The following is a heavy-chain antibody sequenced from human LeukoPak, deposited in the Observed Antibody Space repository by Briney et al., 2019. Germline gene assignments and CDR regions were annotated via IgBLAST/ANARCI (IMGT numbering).Heavy chain of an antibody. Sequence: SETLSLTCAVYGGSFSGYYWSWIRQPPGKGLEWIGEINHSGSTNYNPSLKSRVTISVDTSKDQFSLKLSSVTAADTAVYYCARRLGSSWPTYFDYWGQGTLVTVSS. CDR2: INHSGST. V-gene: IGHV4-34*01. D-gene: IGHD6-13*01. J-gene: IGHJ4*02. CDR3: ARRLGSSWPTYFDY. CDR1: GGSFSGYY.